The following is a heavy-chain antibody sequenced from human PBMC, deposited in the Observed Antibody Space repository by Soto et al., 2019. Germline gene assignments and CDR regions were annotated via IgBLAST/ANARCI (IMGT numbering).Heavy chain of an antibody. J-gene: IGHJ5*02. V-gene: IGHV1-3*01. CDR3: ARDRITMVRGVIIPNWFDP. CDR2: INAGNGNT. CDR1: GYTFTSYA. Sequence: QVQLVQSGAEVKKPGASVKVSCKASGYTFTSYAMHWVRQAPGQRLEWMGWINAGNGNTKYSQKFQGRVTITRDTSGSTAYMELSSLRSEDTAVYYCARDRITMVRGVIIPNWFDPWGQGTLVTVSS. D-gene: IGHD3-10*01.